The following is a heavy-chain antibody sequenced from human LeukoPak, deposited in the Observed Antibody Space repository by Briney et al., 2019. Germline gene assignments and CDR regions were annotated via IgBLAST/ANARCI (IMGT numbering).Heavy chain of an antibody. D-gene: IGHD6-13*01. Sequence: PSETLSLTCAVYGGSFRGYYWSWIRQPPGKGLEWIGEINHSGSTNYNPSLKSRVTISVDTSKNQFSLKLSSVTAADTAVYYCARAAAGTGGFGYNWFDPWGQGTLVTVSS. CDR2: INHSGST. J-gene: IGHJ5*02. V-gene: IGHV4-34*01. CDR1: GGSFRGYY. CDR3: ARAAAGTGGFGYNWFDP.